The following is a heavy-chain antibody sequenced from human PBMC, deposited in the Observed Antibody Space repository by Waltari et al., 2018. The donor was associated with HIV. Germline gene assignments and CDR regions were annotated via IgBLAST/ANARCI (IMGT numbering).Heavy chain of an antibody. Sequence: QVQLVQSGPEVKKPGASVMVSCKASGYTFTGYYLHWVRQAPGQRPEWMGRINPKTAATNYAQKFLGRVALGRDTSTNPAYMEVTGLKFDDTAVYYCAGGSSDPTLHFYYYFMDVWGQGTPVTVSS. D-gene: IGHD6-6*01. V-gene: IGHV1-2*06. J-gene: IGHJ6*03. CDR1: GYTFTGYY. CDR3: AGGSSDPTLHFYYYFMDV. CDR2: INPKTAAT.